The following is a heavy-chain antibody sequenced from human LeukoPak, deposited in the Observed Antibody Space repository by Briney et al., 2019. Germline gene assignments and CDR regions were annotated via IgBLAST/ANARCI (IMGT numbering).Heavy chain of an antibody. CDR2: INPNSGGT. CDR3: ARGDRSSSILEDAFDI. D-gene: IGHD6-6*01. V-gene: IGHV1-2*02. Sequence: ASVKVSCKASGYSFTGNYIHWVRHAPGQGLEWMGWINPNSGGTNYAQKFQGRVTMTRDTSISTAYMELSRLSSDDTAVYYCARGDRSSSILEDAFDIWGQGTMVTVSS. J-gene: IGHJ3*02. CDR1: GYSFTGNY.